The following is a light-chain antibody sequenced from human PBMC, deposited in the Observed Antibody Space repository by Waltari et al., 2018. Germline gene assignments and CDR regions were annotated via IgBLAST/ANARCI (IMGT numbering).Light chain of an antibody. CDR2: SGS. J-gene: IGKJ2*01. V-gene: IGKV3-15*01. CDR1: ESVSSN. Sequence: EIVMTQSPATLSVSPGESATLSCRASESVSSNLAWYQQKPGQAPRLLMYSGSTRATGIPARCSGSGSGREFTLTISSLQSEDFAVYYCQQYNTWPPYTFGQGTKLEIK. CDR3: QQYNTWPPYT.